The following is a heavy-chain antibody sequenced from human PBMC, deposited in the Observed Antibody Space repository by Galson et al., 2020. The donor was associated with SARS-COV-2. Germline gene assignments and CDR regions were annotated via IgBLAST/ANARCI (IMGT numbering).Heavy chain of an antibody. CDR1: GGTFSSYA. V-gene: IGHV1-69*13. Sequence: SVKVSCKASGGTFSSYAISWVRQAPGQGLEWMGGIIPIFGTANYAQKFQGRVTITADESTSTAYMELSSLRSEDTAVYYCARERDIVGAHDAFDIWGQGTMVTVSS. J-gene: IGHJ3*02. CDR2: IIPIFGTA. CDR3: ARERDIVGAHDAFDI. D-gene: IGHD1-26*01.